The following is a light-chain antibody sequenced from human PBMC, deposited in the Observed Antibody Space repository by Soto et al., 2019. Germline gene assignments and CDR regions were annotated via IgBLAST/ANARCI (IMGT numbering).Light chain of an antibody. CDR1: QSINSW. CDR2: KAS. V-gene: IGKV1-5*03. CDR3: QQYESYPWT. Sequence: DIQMTQSPSTLSASVGDRVAITCRASQSINSWLAWYQHKPGKAPKLLIYKASSLQSGVPSRFSGSGSGTQFTLTIKSLQPDDFATYYCQQYESYPWTFGQGTKVDTK. J-gene: IGKJ1*01.